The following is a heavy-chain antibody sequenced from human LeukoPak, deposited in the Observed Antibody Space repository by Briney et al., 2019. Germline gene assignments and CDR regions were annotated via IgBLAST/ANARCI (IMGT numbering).Heavy chain of an antibody. CDR2: IRYDGSNK. CDR1: GFTFSSYG. CDR3: AKGRGYDDWFDP. Sequence: GGSLRLSCAASGFTFSSYGMHWVRQAPGKGPEWVAFIRYDGSNKYYADSVKGRFTISRDNSKNTLYLQMNSLRAEDTAVYYCAKGRGYDDWFDPWGQGTLVTVSS. D-gene: IGHD5-12*01. J-gene: IGHJ5*02. V-gene: IGHV3-30*02.